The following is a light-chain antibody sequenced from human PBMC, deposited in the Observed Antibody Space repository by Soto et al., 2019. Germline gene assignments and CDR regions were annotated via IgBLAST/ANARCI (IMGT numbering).Light chain of an antibody. Sequence: DIQMTQSPSSLSASVGDRVTITCRASQGISNYLAWYQQKPGKVPKLLIYAASTLQSGVPSRFSGSGSGTDVTRSIRILQPEDVATYYGQKYNSAPLTFGEGTKVEIK. CDR1: QGISNY. V-gene: IGKV1-27*01. CDR2: AAS. J-gene: IGKJ1*01. CDR3: QKYNSAPLT.